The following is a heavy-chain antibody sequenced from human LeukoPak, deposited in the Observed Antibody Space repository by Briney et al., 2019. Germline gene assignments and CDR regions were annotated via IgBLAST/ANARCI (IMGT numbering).Heavy chain of an antibody. V-gene: IGHV4-59*12. Sequence: SETLSLTCTVSGGSISSYYWSWIRQPPGKGLEWIGYIYYSGSTNYNPSLKSRVTISVDTSRNQFSLKLSSVTAADTAVYYCARGRPDIVVVPAEPGMDVWGQGTTVTVSS. CDR3: ARGRPDIVVVPAEPGMDV. D-gene: IGHD2-2*01. CDR1: GGSISSYY. J-gene: IGHJ6*02. CDR2: IYYSGST.